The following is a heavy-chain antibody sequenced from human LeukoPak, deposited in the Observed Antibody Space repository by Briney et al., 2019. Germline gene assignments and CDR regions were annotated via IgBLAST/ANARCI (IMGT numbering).Heavy chain of an antibody. D-gene: IGHD3-3*01. J-gene: IGHJ6*03. Sequence: ASVKVSCKASGHTFTSYDINWVRQATGQGLEWMGWMNPNSGNTGYAQKFQGRVTMPRNTSISTAYMELSSLRSEDTAVYYCAISGFGGGLNSQYYYYYMDVWGKGTTVTVSS. V-gene: IGHV1-8*01. CDR2: MNPNSGNT. CDR1: GHTFTSYD. CDR3: AISGFGGGLNSQYYYYYMDV.